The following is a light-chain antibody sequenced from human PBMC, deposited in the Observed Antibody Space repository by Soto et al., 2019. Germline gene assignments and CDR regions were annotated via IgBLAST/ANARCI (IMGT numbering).Light chain of an antibody. Sequence: QSVLTQPPSTSGTPGQMVTISCSGSSSNIGSNTVSWCQQLPGTAPKPLIYNNNQRPSGVPDRFSGPKSGTSASLAISGLQSEDEADYYCAAWDDSLIGYVFGTGTKVT. CDR3: AAWDDSLIGYV. V-gene: IGLV1-44*01. CDR1: SSNIGSNT. CDR2: NNN. J-gene: IGLJ1*01.